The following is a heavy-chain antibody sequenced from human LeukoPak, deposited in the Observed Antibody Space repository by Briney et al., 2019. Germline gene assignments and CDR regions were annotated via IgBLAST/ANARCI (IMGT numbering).Heavy chain of an antibody. Sequence: GASVNVSCKASGYTFTNYHVNWVRQATGQGLEWMGWMDPNNGNTDYAQKFLGRVTMTTDTSISTAYMEVSSLTYEDTAVYYCARGVEAGVDFWGQGTLVTVSS. CDR1: GYTFTNYH. CDR2: MDPNNGNT. CDR3: ARGVEAGVDF. J-gene: IGHJ4*02. V-gene: IGHV1-8*01. D-gene: IGHD2-15*01.